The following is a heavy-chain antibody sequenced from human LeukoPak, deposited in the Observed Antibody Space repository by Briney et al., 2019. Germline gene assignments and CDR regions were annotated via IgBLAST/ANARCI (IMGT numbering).Heavy chain of an antibody. CDR1: GGTFSSYA. CDR3: ARVTHYDFWSGPQKVWFDP. D-gene: IGHD3-3*01. J-gene: IGHJ5*02. Sequence: SVKVSCKASGGTFSSYAISWVRQAPGQGLEWMGRIIPIFGTANYAQKFQGRVTITTDESTSTAYMEPSSLRSEDTAVYYCARVTHYDFWSGPQKVWFDPWGQGTLVTVSS. V-gene: IGHV1-69*05. CDR2: IIPIFGTA.